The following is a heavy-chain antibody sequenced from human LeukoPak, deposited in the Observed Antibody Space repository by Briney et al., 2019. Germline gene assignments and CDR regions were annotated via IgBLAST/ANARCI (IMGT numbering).Heavy chain of an antibody. D-gene: IGHD5/OR15-5a*01. CDR2: INPHSGAT. Sequence: ASVKDSSKASGYGFSDVYFNWVRQAPGQGLEWMGWINPHSGATNYAQRFQGRVSMDASIDTAYMELSRLTSDDTAVYYCATSSSVTHTRDPGGQGTLVTVSS. J-gene: IGHJ5*02. CDR1: GYGFSDVY. CDR3: ATSSSVTHTRDP. V-gene: IGHV1-2*02.